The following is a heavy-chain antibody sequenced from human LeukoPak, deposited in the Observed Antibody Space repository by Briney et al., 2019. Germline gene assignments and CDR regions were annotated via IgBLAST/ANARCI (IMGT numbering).Heavy chain of an antibody. V-gene: IGHV3-23*01. D-gene: IGHD6-13*01. Sequence: GGSLRLSCAASGFTFSSYAMSWVRQAPGKGLEWVSAISGSGGSTYYADSVKGRFTVSRDNSKNTLYLQMNSLRAEDTAVYYCAKDIKAGIAAAGDYWGQGTLVTVSS. J-gene: IGHJ4*02. CDR2: ISGSGGST. CDR3: AKDIKAGIAAAGDY. CDR1: GFTFSSYA.